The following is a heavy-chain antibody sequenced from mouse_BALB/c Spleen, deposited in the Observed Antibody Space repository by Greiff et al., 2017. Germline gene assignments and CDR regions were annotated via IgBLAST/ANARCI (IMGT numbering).Heavy chain of an antibody. CDR2: ISSGSSTI. Sequence: EVKLVESGGGLVQPGGSRKLSCAASGFTFSSFGMHWVRQAPEKGLEWVAYISSGSSTIYYADTVKGRFTISRDNPKNTLFLQMTSLRSEDTAMYYCARGDNYWFAYWGQGTLVTVSA. CDR3: ARGDNYWFAY. D-gene: IGHD1-3*01. V-gene: IGHV5-17*02. J-gene: IGHJ3*01. CDR1: GFTFSSFG.